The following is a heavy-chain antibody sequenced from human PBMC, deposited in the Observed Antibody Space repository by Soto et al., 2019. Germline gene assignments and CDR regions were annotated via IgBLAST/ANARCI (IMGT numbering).Heavy chain of an antibody. D-gene: IGHD3-16*01. CDR2: IYTGGDT. CDR3: ARDPWAADY. V-gene: IGHV3-53*01. J-gene: IGHJ4*02. CDR1: GFTVSSNY. Sequence: GGSLRLSCAASGFTVSSNYMSWVRQAPGMGLEWVSVIYTGGDTDYPDSVKGRFTISRDNSKNTVYLQMNSLRAEDTAVYYCARDPWAADYWGQGTLVTVSS.